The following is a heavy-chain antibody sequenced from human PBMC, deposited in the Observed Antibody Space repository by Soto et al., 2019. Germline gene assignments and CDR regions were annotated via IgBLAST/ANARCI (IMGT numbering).Heavy chain of an antibody. CDR2: IYYSGST. V-gene: IGHV4-59*12. J-gene: IGHJ4*02. CDR3: ASHYCGGGGCYYFDY. D-gene: IGHD2-15*01. Sequence: QVQLQESGPGLVKSLETLSLTCTVSGGSISSYYWSWIRQPPGTGLEWIGYIYYSGSTNYNPSLKGRVTISVDTSKDQFSLNLTSAAAADMAVYYCASHYCGGGGCYYFDYGGQGTLVTVSS. CDR1: GGSISSYY.